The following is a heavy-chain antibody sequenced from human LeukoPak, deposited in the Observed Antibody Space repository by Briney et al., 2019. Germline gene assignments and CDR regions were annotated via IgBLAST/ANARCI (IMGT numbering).Heavy chain of an antibody. CDR3: ARDWNFDY. CDR1: GFTFSNYA. Sequence: GGSLRLSCAASGFTFSNYAMHWVRQAPGKGLEWVAIIRKDGSKKDYADSGRGRFTISRGNSKNTLYLQMNSLRAEDTAVYYCARDWNFDYWGQGTLVTVSS. J-gene: IGHJ4*02. V-gene: IGHV3-30*02. D-gene: IGHD1-1*01. CDR2: IRKDGSKK.